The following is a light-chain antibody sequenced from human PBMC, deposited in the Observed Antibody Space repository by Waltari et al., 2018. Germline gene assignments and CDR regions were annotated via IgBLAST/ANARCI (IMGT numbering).Light chain of an antibody. CDR3: QQYNNWPWT. CDR2: GAS. CDR1: QSVSIN. Sequence: EIVMTQSPATLSVSPGARATLSCRASQSVSINLAWYQQKPGQAPRLLIYGASTRATGIPARFSGSGSGTEFTLTISSLQSEDVAVYYCQQYNNWPWTFGQGTKVEIK. J-gene: IGKJ1*01. V-gene: IGKV3-15*01.